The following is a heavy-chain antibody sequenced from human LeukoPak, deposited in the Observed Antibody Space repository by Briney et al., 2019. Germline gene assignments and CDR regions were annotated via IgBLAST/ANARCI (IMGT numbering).Heavy chain of an antibody. J-gene: IGHJ4*02. D-gene: IGHD6-19*01. Sequence: PGGSLRLSCAASGFTFSNCWMSWVRQAPGKGLEWVANIKRDGSDNYYVGSVEGRFTISRDNAKNSLYLQMSSLRAEDTAIYYCARALYNRGWYPDYFDSWGQGTLVTVSS. CDR2: IKRDGSDN. V-gene: IGHV3-7*01. CDR1: GFTFSNCW. CDR3: ARALYNRGWYPDYFDS.